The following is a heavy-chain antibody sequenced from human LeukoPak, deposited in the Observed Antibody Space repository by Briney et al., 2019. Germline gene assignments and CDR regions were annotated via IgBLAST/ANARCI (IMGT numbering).Heavy chain of an antibody. D-gene: IGHD3-22*01. J-gene: IGHJ3*02. V-gene: IGHV3-48*01. Sequence: GGSLRLSCAASGFTFSSYSMNWVRQAPGKGLEWVSYISFSSTTIYYADSVKGRFTISRDNAKNSLSLQMNSLRAEDTAMYYCARDSPSVYYRLGAFDIWGQGTMVTVSS. CDR3: ARDSPSVYYRLGAFDI. CDR1: GFTFSSYS. CDR2: ISFSSTTI.